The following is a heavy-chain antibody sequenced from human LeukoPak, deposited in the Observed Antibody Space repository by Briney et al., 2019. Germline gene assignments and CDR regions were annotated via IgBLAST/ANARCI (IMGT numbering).Heavy chain of an antibody. CDR3: ARDRVPYGSGGYNWFDP. Sequence: ASVKVSCKASGYTFTSYAMHWVRQAPGQRLEWMGWINAGNGNTKYSQKFQGRVTITRDTSASTAYMELSSLRSDDTAVYYCARDRVPYGSGGYNWFDPWGQGTLVTVSS. V-gene: IGHV1-3*01. CDR2: INAGNGNT. J-gene: IGHJ5*02. CDR1: GYTFTSYA. D-gene: IGHD3-10*01.